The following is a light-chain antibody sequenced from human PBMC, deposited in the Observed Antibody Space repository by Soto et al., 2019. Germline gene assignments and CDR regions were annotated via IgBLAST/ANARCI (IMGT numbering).Light chain of an antibody. Sequence: QSALTQPASVSGSPGQSITISCTGTSSDVGGYNYVSWYQQQSGKAPKLMIHEVSNRPSGVSNRFSGSKSGNTASLTISGLQAEDEADYYCSSYTSSSPLYVFGTGTKVTVL. J-gene: IGLJ1*01. CDR1: SSDVGGYNY. CDR3: SSYTSSSPLYV. CDR2: EVS. V-gene: IGLV2-14*01.